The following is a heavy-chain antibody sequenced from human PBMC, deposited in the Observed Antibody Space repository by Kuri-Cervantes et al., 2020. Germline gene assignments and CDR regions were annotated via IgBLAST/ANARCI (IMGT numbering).Heavy chain of an antibody. D-gene: IGHD6-6*01. CDR2: IYTYGIT. J-gene: IGHJ6*02. CDR3: ARDGVLIAARPGVYYYYYGMDV. CDR1: GDSMRNYY. Sequence: GSLRLSCIVSGDSMRNYYWNWIRQPAEKGLEWIGHIYTYGITNYNPSLKSRVTISVDTSKNQFSLKLSSVTAADTAVYYCARDGVLIAARPGVYYYYYGMDVWGQGTTVTVSS. V-gene: IGHV4-4*07.